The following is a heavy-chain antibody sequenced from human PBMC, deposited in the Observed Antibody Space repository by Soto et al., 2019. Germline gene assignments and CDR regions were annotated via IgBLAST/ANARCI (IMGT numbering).Heavy chain of an antibody. V-gene: IGHV3-30-3*01. Sequence: GGSLRLSCAASGFTFSSYAMHRVRQAPGKGLEWVAVISYDGSNKYYADSVKGRFTISRDNSKNTLYLQMNSLRAEDTAVYYCARDTTTQGPYYFDYWGQGTLVTV. CDR2: ISYDGSNK. CDR1: GFTFSSYA. J-gene: IGHJ4*02. CDR3: ARDTTTQGPYYFDY. D-gene: IGHD1-1*01.